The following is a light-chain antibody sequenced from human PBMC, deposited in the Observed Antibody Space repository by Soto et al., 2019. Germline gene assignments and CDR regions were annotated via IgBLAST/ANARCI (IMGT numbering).Light chain of an antibody. V-gene: IGKV3-15*01. CDR3: QQYNNWWT. J-gene: IGKJ1*01. Sequence: EIVMTQSPATLSVSPGERATLSCRASQSVSNNLAWYQKKPGQAPRLLIYGASTRATGSPARFSGSGSGTAFTLTISSLQSEDFAGYDCQQYNNWWTFGQGTKVEIK. CDR2: GAS. CDR1: QSVSNN.